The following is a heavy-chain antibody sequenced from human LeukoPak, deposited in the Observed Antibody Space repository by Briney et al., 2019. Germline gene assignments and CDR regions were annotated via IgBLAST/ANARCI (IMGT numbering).Heavy chain of an antibody. V-gene: IGHV3-30-3*01. CDR1: GFTFSRYA. D-gene: IGHD3-22*01. CDR3: ARDVGSGYYYFGVGDY. Sequence: GGSLRLSCAASGFTFSRYAMHWVRQAPGKGLEWVAVISYDGSNKYYADSVKGRFIISRDKSKNTLYLQMNSLRAEDTAVYYCARDVGSGYYYFGVGDYWGQGTLVTVSS. J-gene: IGHJ4*02. CDR2: ISYDGSNK.